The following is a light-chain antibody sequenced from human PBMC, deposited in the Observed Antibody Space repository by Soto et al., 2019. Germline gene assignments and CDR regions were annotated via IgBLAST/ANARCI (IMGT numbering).Light chain of an antibody. CDR2: GAS. V-gene: IGKV3-15*01. Sequence: ESVLTQSPGTLCLSPGERATLCCRASQSVGINLAWHQQKPGQAPRLLIYGASTRATGIPARFSGSGSGTEFTLTISSLQSEDFAVYFCQQYKIWPTFGQGTKVDIK. CDR1: QSVGIN. J-gene: IGKJ1*01. CDR3: QQYKIWPT.